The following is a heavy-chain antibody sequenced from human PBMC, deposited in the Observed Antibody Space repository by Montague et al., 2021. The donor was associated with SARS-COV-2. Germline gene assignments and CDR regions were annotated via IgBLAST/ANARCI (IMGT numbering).Heavy chain of an antibody. D-gene: IGHD6-19*01. CDR2: TYYRSKWYN. CDR3: AREADRNYFYGRDV. Sequence: CAISGDSVSSNSAAWNWIRQSPSRGLEWLGRTYYRSKWYNGYAVSVNSRITINPDTSKNQFSLQVNSVTPEDTAVYYCAREADRNYFYGRDVWGQGTTVTVSS. CDR1: GDSVSSNSAA. V-gene: IGHV6-1*01. J-gene: IGHJ6*02.